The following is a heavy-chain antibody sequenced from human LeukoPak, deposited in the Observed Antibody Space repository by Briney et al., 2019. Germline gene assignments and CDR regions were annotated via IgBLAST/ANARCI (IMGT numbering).Heavy chain of an antibody. CDR2: INHSGST. J-gene: IGHJ4*02. CDR3: ARGSGSGSYPFDY. D-gene: IGHD3-10*01. Sequence: KPSETLSLTCAVYGGSFSGYYWSWIRQPPGKGLEWIGEINHSGSTNYNPSLKSRVTISVDTSKNQFSLKLSSVTAADTAVYYCARGSGSGSYPFDYWGQGTLVTVSS. V-gene: IGHV4-34*01. CDR1: GGSFSGYY.